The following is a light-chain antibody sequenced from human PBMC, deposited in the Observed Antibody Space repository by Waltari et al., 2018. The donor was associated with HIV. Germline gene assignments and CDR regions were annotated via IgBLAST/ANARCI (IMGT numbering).Light chain of an antibody. CDR1: QDIGKY. Sequence: DIQVNQSPSSLFASVGDRVTITCQASQDIGKYLNWYQQKPGKVPKLLIYAASSLQPGVPSRFSGSGSGTYFTFAITSLQPEDVGTYYCQQYDTLYTFGQGT. CDR2: AAS. V-gene: IGKV1-33*01. J-gene: IGKJ2*01. CDR3: QQYDTLYT.